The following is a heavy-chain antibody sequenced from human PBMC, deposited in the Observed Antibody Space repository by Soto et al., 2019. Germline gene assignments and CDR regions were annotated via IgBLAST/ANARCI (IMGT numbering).Heavy chain of an antibody. Sequence: EVQLVQTGGGLIKPGGSLSLSCAASGLSVSDKYMSRVRQAPGKGLEWVSLTYTGGNSYFADFVKGRFIVSRDISKNTLFLHMNSLAAEDTAVYYCAREGYAYGLDFWGQGSLVTVSS. J-gene: IGHJ4*02. CDR2: TYTGGNS. CDR3: AREGYAYGLDF. D-gene: IGHD3-10*01. CDR1: GLSVSDKY. V-gene: IGHV3-53*02.